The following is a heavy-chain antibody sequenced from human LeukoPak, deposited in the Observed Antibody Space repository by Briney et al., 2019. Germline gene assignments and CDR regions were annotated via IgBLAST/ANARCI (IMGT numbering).Heavy chain of an antibody. CDR2: VSHSSNYI. Sequence: PGGSLRLSCAASGSTFSTYSKNWVRQAPGKGLEWVSSVSHSSNYIYYADSVKGRFTISRDNAKNSLFLQMNSLRAEDTAVYYCARDRARATYYLEYWGPGTLVTVSS. V-gene: IGHV3-21*01. CDR3: ARDRARATYYLEY. J-gene: IGHJ4*02. CDR1: GSTFSTYS. D-gene: IGHD3-10*01.